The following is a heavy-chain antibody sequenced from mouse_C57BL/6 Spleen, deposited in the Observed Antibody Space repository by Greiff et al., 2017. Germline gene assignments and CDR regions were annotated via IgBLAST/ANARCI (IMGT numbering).Heavy chain of an antibody. Sequence: VQLQQSGPGLVAPSQSLSITCTVSGFSLTSYGVDWVRQSPGKGLEWLGVIWGVGSTNYNSALKCRLSISKDNSKSQVFLKMNSLQTDDTAMYYWASGGTSAFAYWGQGTLVTVSA. CDR1: GFSLTSYG. CDR3: ASGGTSAFAY. CDR2: IWGVGST. V-gene: IGHV2-6*01. D-gene: IGHD4-1*01. J-gene: IGHJ3*01.